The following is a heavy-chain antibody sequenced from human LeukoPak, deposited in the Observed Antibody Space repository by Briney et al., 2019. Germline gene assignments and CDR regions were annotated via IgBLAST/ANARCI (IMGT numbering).Heavy chain of an antibody. Sequence: GGSLRLSCAASGFTFNSYAMSWVRQAPGKGLEWVSAISGSGGSTYYADSVKGRFTISRDNAKNSLYLQMNSLRAEDTAVYYCTRGLWGIDYWGQGALVTVSS. J-gene: IGHJ4*02. D-gene: IGHD7-27*01. CDR3: TRGLWGIDY. CDR2: ISGSGGST. CDR1: GFTFNSYA. V-gene: IGHV3-23*01.